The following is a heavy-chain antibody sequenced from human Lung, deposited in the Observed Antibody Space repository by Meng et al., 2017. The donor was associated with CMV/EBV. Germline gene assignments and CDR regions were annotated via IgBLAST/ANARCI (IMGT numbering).Heavy chain of an antibody. CDR3: VRAVHGLEI. CDR1: GYTLTTYG. J-gene: IGHJ6*01. CDR2: VNPYNGDG. V-gene: IGHV1-8*01. Sequence: SVXVSCKASGYTLTTYGINWVRQAPGQGLEWMGWVNPYNGDGGYAQRFQGRVTVTTDTAINTAYLELTSLRSDDTAVYYCVRAVHGLEIWGQGNTVTGAS. D-gene: IGHD4-17*01.